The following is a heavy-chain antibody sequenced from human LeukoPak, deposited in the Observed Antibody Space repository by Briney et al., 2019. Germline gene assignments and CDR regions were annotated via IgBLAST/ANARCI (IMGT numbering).Heavy chain of an antibody. CDR2: ISGSGGAT. D-gene: IGHD3-3*01. CDR3: AKVPVFSLTISEVVTDDAFDI. Sequence: GGSLRLSCAASGFTFSSYAMSWVRQAPGKGLEWVSAISGSGGATYYADSVKGRLTISRDNSKNTLYLQMNSLRAEDTAVYYCAKVPVFSLTISEVVTDDAFDIWGQGTIVTVSS. V-gene: IGHV3-23*01. CDR1: GFTFSSYA. J-gene: IGHJ3*02.